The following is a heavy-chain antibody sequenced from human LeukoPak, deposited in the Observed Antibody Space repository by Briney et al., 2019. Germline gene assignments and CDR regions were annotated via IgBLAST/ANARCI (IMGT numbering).Heavy chain of an antibody. Sequence: GGSQRLSCAASGFTFSSYSMSWVRQAPGKGLEWVSSISDDSNYIYYADSVEGRFTISRDNAKNSLYLQMNSLRAEDTAVYYCANHLACGSTSCPPFDYWGQGTLVTVSS. CDR3: ANHLACGSTSCPPFDY. D-gene: IGHD2-2*01. V-gene: IGHV3-21*01. CDR1: GFTFSSYS. J-gene: IGHJ4*02. CDR2: ISDDSNYI.